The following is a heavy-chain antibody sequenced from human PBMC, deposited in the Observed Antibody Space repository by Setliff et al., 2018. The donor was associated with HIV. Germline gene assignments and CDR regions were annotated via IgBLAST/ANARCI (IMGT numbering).Heavy chain of an antibody. CDR1: GFSFSDHG. D-gene: IGHD3-22*01. J-gene: IGHJ6*03. CDR2: ISSSSDTI. V-gene: IGHV3-11*04. CDR3: AKAQRGSSGFWGYFYYYMDV. Sequence: PGGSLRLSCVTSGFSFSDHGVSWFRQAPGKGLEWVSYISSSSDTIYYADSVKGRFTISRDNAKNSLYLQMNILRAEDTAVYYCAKAQRGSSGFWGYFYYYMDVWGRGTTVTVSS.